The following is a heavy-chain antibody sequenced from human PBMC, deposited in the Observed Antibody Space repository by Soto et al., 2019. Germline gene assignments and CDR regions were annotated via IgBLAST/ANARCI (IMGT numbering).Heavy chain of an antibody. Sequence: PGGSLRLSCAASGFTFSRFELHWVRQAPGKGLEWISYISSSGSTAYYASSVEGRFTISRDNANNSVYLQMDSLRAEDPALYCGTRADWFPYFSCYWGQGALVTVAS. J-gene: IGHJ4*02. CDR3: TRADWFPYFSCY. D-gene: IGHD3-10*01. V-gene: IGHV3-48*03. CDR2: ISSSGSTA. CDR1: GFTFSRFE.